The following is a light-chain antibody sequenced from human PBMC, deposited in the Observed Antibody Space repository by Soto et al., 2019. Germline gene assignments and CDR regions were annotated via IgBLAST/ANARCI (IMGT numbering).Light chain of an antibody. J-gene: IGLJ1*01. CDR2: GNS. CDR3: QSYDSSLSGYV. V-gene: IGLV1-40*01. Sequence: QSALTQPPSVSGVPGQRVTVSCTGSSSNIGARYEVHWYQQLPGTAPKLLIYGNSNRPSGVPDRFSGSKSGTSASLAITGLQAEDEADYYCQSYDSSLSGYVFGTGTKLTVL. CDR1: SSNIGARYE.